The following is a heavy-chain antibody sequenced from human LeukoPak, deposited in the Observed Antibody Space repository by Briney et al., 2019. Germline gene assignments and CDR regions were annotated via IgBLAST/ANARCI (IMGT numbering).Heavy chain of an antibody. CDR3: ARQTNSTWSLYMDV. J-gene: IGHJ6*03. Sequence: KPSETLSLTCTVSGGSISTYYWSWTRQPPGKGLEWIGYIYYSGSTNYNPSLKSRVTISVDTSKNQFSLKLSSVTAADTGVYYCARQTNSTWSLYMDVWGKGTTVTVSS. D-gene: IGHD6-13*01. V-gene: IGHV4-59*08. CDR1: GGSISTYY. CDR2: IYYSGST.